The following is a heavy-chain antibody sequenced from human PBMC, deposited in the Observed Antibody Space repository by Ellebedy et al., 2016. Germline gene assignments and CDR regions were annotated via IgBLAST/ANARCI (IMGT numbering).Heavy chain of an antibody. CDR1: GFTFISYW. D-gene: IGHD6-19*01. J-gene: IGHJ4*02. CDR2: INSDGSST. CDR3: AKASAGYSSGYLDY. V-gene: IGHV3-74*01. Sequence: GESLKISXAASGFTFISYWMYWVRQAPGKGLVWVSRINSDGSSTSYADSVKGRFTISRDNARYTLYLQMNSLRAEDTAVYYCAKASAGYSSGYLDYWGQGTLVTVSS.